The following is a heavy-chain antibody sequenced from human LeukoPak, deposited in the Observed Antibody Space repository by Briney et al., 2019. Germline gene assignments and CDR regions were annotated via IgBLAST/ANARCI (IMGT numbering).Heavy chain of an antibody. CDR1: GYSFTSYW. CDR3: ANSYYYDSSGYFPFDY. V-gene: IGHV5-51*01. J-gene: IGHJ4*02. CDR2: IYPGDSDT. D-gene: IGHD3-22*01. Sequence: GESLKISCKGSGYSFTSYWVAWVRQMPGKGLEWMGIIYPGDSDTRYSPSFQGQVTISADKSISTAYLQWSGLKASDTAMYYCANSYYYDSSGYFPFDYWGQGTRVTVSS.